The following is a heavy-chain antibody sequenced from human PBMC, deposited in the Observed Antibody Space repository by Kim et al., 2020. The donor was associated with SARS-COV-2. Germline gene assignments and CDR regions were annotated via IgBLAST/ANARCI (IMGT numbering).Heavy chain of an antibody. CDR1: GFTVNSYS. CDR2: VSYDGGIQ. J-gene: IGHJ6*02. V-gene: IGHV3-30*18. CDR3: TKGLYGSGSHNCGMDV. D-gene: IGHD3-10*01. Sequence: GGSLRLSCAVSGFTVNSYSMHWVRQAPGKGLEWLAHVSYDGGIQYYADSVKGRLTISRDNSKKTLYIQMNSLRTEDTAVYYCTKGLYGSGSHNCGMDVWGQGPTVTLSS.